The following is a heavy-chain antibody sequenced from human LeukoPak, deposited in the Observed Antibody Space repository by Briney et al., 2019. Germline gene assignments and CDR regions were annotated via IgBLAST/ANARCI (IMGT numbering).Heavy chain of an antibody. V-gene: IGHV1-2*02. CDR3: ARFDSNSDIVVVPAAVFDY. CDR2: INPNSGGT. D-gene: IGHD2-2*01. CDR1: GYTFTGYY. J-gene: IGHJ4*02. Sequence: ASVKVSCKASGYTFTGYYMHWVRQAPGQGLEWTGWINPNSGGTNYAQKFQGRVTMTRDTSISTAYMELSRLRSDDTAVYYCARFDSNSDIVVVPAAVFDYWGQGTLVTVSS.